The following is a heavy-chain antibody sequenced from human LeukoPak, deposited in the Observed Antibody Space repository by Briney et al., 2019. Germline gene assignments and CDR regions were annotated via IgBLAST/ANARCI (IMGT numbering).Heavy chain of an antibody. D-gene: IGHD2-15*01. CDR2: ISSSGATR. CDR3: AREVVVAATRYMDV. CDR1: GFTSSSYE. Sequence: GGSLRLSCAASGFTSSSYEMNWVRQAPGKGLEWVSYISSSGATRYYADSVKGRFTMSRDNAKNSLYLLLNSLGAEDTAVYYCAREVVVAATRYMDVWGKGTTVTISS. J-gene: IGHJ6*03. V-gene: IGHV3-48*03.